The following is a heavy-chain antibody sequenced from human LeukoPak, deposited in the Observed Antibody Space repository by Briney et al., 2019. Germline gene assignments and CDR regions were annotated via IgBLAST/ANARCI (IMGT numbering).Heavy chain of an antibody. V-gene: IGHV3-23*01. CDR2: IGGSDGTT. J-gene: IGHJ3*01. CDR3: ARAKIAAAGTGAFDV. CDR1: GFTFRNFA. Sequence: GGSLRISCAASGFTFRNFAMTWVRQAPGKGLEWVSTIGGSDGTTDYAESVEGRFTISRDNSKNTLFLQMNSLGAEDTAVYYCARAKIAAAGTGAFDVWGQGTLVTVSS. D-gene: IGHD6-13*01.